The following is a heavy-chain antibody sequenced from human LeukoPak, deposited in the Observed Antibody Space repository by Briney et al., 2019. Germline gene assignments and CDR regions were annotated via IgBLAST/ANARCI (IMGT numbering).Heavy chain of an antibody. CDR2: ISSSGRTT. CDR1: GFPFSSYW. D-gene: IGHD1-26*01. Sequence: PGGSLRLSCVASGFPFSSYWMTWVRQAPGKGLEWISYISSSGRTTNYADSVKGRFTISRDNAKNSLYLQMNSLKDGDTAVYYCATSGTYRFDYWGQGTLVTVSS. CDR3: ATSGTYRFDY. J-gene: IGHJ4*02. V-gene: IGHV3-48*02.